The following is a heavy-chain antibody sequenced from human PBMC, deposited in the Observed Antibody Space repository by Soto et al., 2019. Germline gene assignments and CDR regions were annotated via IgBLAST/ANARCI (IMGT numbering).Heavy chain of an antibody. D-gene: IGHD3-22*01. V-gene: IGHV3-9*01. J-gene: IGHJ3*02. CDR1: GFTFDDYA. CDR3: AKDMTPNYSESNAYAAFDK. Sequence: EVQLVEAGGGLVQPGRSLRLSCAGSGFTFDDYAMHWVRQAAGKGLEWVSGISWDSDTIEYADSVQGRFTISIDNAKNSLYLQMNSLRLEDTALYFCAKDMTPNYSESNAYAAFDKWGLGTMITVSS. CDR2: ISWDSDTI.